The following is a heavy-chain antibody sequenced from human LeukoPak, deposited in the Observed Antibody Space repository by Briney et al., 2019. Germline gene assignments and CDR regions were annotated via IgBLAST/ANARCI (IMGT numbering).Heavy chain of an antibody. V-gene: IGHV3-13*01. CDR2: IGTAGDT. CDR1: GFTFSSYD. Sequence: PGGSLRLSCAASGFTFSSYDMHWVRQATGKGLEWVSAIGTAGDTYCPGSVKGRFTISRENAKNSLYLQRNSLRAGDTAVYYCARGDILTGYVDYWGQGTLVTVSS. CDR3: ARGDILTGYVDY. D-gene: IGHD3-9*01. J-gene: IGHJ4*02.